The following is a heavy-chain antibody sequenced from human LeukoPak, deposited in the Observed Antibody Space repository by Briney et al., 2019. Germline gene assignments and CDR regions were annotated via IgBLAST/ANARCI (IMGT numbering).Heavy chain of an antibody. J-gene: IGHJ4*02. Sequence: GGSLSLFCAASGFTFITYAMSWVRQAPGKGLEWVSAISGSGGSTYYADSVKGRFTISRDNSRNTLYLQMNSLRAEDTAVYYCAKDDHGGSGWRDYYDYWGQGTLVTVSS. D-gene: IGHD6-19*01. CDR3: AKDDHGGSGWRDYYDY. CDR1: GFTFITYA. V-gene: IGHV3-23*01. CDR2: ISGSGGST.